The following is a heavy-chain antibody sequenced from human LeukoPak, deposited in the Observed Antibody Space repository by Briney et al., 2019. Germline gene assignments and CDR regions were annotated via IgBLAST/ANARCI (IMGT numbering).Heavy chain of an antibody. CDR2: ISGSGGST. CDR3: AKGGQNYDFWRFDY. D-gene: IGHD3-3*01. CDR1: GFTFSNYA. Sequence: PGGSLRLSCAASGFTFSNYAMNWVRQAPGEGLEWVSSISGSGGSTYFAGSVKGRVTISRDNSKNTMYMQMNSLRVEDTAVYYCAKGGQNYDFWRFDYWGQGSLVTVSS. V-gene: IGHV3-23*01. J-gene: IGHJ4*02.